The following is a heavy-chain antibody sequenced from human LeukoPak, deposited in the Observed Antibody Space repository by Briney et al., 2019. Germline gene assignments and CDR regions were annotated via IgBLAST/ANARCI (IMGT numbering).Heavy chain of an antibody. D-gene: IGHD3-16*01. CDR2: ISGSGGST. V-gene: IGHV3-23*01. CDR1: GFTFSSYA. Sequence: PGGSLRLSCAASGFTFSSYAMSWVRQAPGKGLEWVSAISGSGGSTYYADSVKGRFTISRDNAKSSLYLQMNSLRAEDTAVYYCASLLIPFDYWGQGALVTVSS. J-gene: IGHJ4*02. CDR3: ASLLIPFDY.